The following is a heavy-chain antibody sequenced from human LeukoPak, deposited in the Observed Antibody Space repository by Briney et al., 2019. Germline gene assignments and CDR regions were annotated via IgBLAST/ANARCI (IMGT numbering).Heavy chain of an antibody. CDR1: GFTFCSYA. J-gene: IGHJ4*02. V-gene: IGHV3-30*01. Sequence: GGSLTLSCAASGFTFCSYAMHWVRKAPGQGLEWVAIIAYDRSTEYYADSVKGRFTISRDNSKNTLYLQMNSPGVEDTAVYYCAREGGVGFTFDYWGQGTLVTVSS. D-gene: IGHD1-26*01. CDR2: IAYDRSTE. CDR3: AREGGVGFTFDY.